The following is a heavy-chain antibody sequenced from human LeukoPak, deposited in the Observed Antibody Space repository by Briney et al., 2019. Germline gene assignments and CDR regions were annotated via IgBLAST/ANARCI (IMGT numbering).Heavy chain of an antibody. J-gene: IGHJ4*02. D-gene: IGHD3-3*01. V-gene: IGHV3-30*02. Sequence: PGRSLRLSCAASGFSFSSYGMHWVRQAPGKGLEWVAFIRYDGSNRYYADSVKGRFTISRDNSKNTLYLQMNSLRAEDTAVYYCAKESTIFGVVIMEALDYWGQGTLVTVSS. CDR1: GFSFSSYG. CDR2: IRYDGSNR. CDR3: AKESTIFGVVIMEALDY.